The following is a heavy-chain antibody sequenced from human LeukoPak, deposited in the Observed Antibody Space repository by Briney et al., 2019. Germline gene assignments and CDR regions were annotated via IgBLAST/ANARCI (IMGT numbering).Heavy chain of an antibody. D-gene: IGHD5-12*01. CDR1: GFTFSSYS. CDR2: ISSSSSYI. Sequence: GGSLRLSCAASGFTFSSYSMNRVRQAPGKGLEWVSSISSSSSYIYYADSVKGRFTISRDNAKNSLYLQMNSLRAEDTAVYYCARDVVATTTKFDYWGQGTLVTVSS. J-gene: IGHJ4*02. CDR3: ARDVVATTTKFDY. V-gene: IGHV3-21*01.